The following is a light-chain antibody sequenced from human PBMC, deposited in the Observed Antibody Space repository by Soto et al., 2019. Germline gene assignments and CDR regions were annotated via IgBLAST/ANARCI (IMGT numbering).Light chain of an antibody. CDR1: QSVSID. Sequence: EIVMTQSPATLSVSPGERATLSCRASQSVSIDLAWYQQTPGQAPRLHIYGASTRATGIPVRFSGSASGTEFTLTIIILQYEDFTVDYFQQNNKCPLNFGQGTKVDIK. CDR3: QQNNKCPLN. J-gene: IGKJ1*01. CDR2: GAS. V-gene: IGKV3-15*01.